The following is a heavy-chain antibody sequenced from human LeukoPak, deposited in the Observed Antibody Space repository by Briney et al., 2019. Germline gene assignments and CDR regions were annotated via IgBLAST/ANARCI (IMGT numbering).Heavy chain of an antibody. V-gene: IGHV3-53*01. D-gene: IGHD1-26*01. Sequence: GGSLRLSCAASGFTVSSNHMNWVRQAPGKGLEWVSVIYSGGSTFYADSVKGRFTVSRDNSKNTLLLQMNSLRAEDTAVYYCARVGDAYYFDYWGQGTLVTVSS. CDR1: GFTVSSNH. CDR2: IYSGGST. CDR3: ARVGDAYYFDY. J-gene: IGHJ4*02.